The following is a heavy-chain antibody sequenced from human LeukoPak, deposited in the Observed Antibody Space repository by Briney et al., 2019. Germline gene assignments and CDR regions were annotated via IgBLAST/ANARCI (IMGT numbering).Heavy chain of an antibody. Sequence: SETLSLTCAVYGGSFSGYYWSWVRQPPGKGLEWIGEINHSGSTKYNPSLKSRVTISVDTSMHQFSLKLSSVTAADTAVYYCARGNYYDSSGYFDYFDYWGQGTLVTVSS. D-gene: IGHD3-22*01. CDR2: INHSGST. V-gene: IGHV4-34*01. J-gene: IGHJ4*02. CDR1: GGSFSGYY. CDR3: ARGNYYDSSGYFDYFDY.